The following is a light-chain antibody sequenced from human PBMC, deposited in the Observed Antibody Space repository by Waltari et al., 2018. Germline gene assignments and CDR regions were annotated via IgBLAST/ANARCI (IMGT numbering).Light chain of an antibody. Sequence: VFTQSPGTLSLSPGERANLPCRASQSVGKYLAWYQQKPGQAPRLLIYDTSTRATGIPDRFSGSGSGTDFSLTISRLEPEDFAVYYCQKYVSLPATFGQGTKVQAK. V-gene: IGKV3-20*01. CDR3: QKYVSLPAT. J-gene: IGKJ1*01. CDR2: DTS. CDR1: QSVGKY.